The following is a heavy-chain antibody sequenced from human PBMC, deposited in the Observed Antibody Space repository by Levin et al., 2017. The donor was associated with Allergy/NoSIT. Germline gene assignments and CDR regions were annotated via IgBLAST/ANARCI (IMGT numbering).Heavy chain of an antibody. Sequence: PGGSLRLSCAASGFTFSSYGMHWVRQAPGKGLEWVAVISYDGSNKYYADSVKGRFTISRDNSKNTLYLQMNSLRAEDTAVYYCAKELQAAAGPSFDYWGQGTLVTVSS. CDR3: AKELQAAAGPSFDY. J-gene: IGHJ4*02. D-gene: IGHD6-13*01. V-gene: IGHV3-30*18. CDR1: GFTFSSYG. CDR2: ISYDGSNK.